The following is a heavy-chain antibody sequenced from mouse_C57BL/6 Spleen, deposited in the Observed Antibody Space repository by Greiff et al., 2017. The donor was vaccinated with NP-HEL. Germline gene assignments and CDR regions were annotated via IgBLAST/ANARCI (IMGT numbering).Heavy chain of an antibody. V-gene: IGHV3-6*01. Sequence: ESGPGLVKPSQSLSLTCSVTGYSITSGYYWNWIRQFPGNKLEWMGYISYDGSNNYNPSLKNRISITRDTSKNQFFLKLNSVTTEDTATYYCARDDYPGFAYWGQGTLVTVSA. CDR1: GYSITSGYY. J-gene: IGHJ3*01. D-gene: IGHD2-13*01. CDR2: ISYDGSN. CDR3: ARDDYPGFAY.